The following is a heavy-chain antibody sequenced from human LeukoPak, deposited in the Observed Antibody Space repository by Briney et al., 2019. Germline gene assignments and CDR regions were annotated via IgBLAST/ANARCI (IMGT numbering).Heavy chain of an antibody. CDR2: ISYDGSNK. D-gene: IGHD4-17*01. J-gene: IGHJ6*04. CDR3: AKGIHYGDPHRRRCWYYGMDV. V-gene: IGHV3-30*18. Sequence: GGSLRLSCAASGFTFSSYGMHWVRQAPGKGLGWVAVISYDGSNKYYADSVKGRFTISRDNSKNTLYLQMNSLRAEDTAVYYCAKGIHYGDPHRRRCWYYGMDVWGKGTTVTVSS. CDR1: GFTFSSYG.